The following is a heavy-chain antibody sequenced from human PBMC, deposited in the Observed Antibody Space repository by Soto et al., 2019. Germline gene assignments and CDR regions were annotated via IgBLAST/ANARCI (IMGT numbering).Heavy chain of an antibody. CDR2: ITGNGASV. CDR3: AKVGGGGHSSSSG. J-gene: IGHJ4*02. D-gene: IGHD6-6*01. V-gene: IGHV3-23*01. Sequence: EVQLLESGGGLVQPGGSLRLSCAASGFSFSSYAMTWVRQAPGKGLEWVSAITGNGASVFYADSVKGRFTISRDNSKNTLFWQMNSLRAEDTAIYYCAKVGGGGHSSSSGWGQGTLVTVSS. CDR1: GFSFSSYA.